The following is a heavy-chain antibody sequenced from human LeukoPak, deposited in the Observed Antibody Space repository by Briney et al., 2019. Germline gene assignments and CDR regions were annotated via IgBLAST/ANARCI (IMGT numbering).Heavy chain of an antibody. CDR2: IYHSGST. CDR3: ARGVVRGGGFDY. CDR1: GGSISSYY. D-gene: IGHD3-10*01. Sequence: SETLSLTCTVSGGSISSYYWSWVRQPPGKGLEWIGEIYHSGSTNYNPSLKSRVTISVDKSKNQFSLKLSSVTAADTAVYYCARGVVRGGGFDYWGQGTLVTVSS. V-gene: IGHV4-4*02. J-gene: IGHJ4*02.